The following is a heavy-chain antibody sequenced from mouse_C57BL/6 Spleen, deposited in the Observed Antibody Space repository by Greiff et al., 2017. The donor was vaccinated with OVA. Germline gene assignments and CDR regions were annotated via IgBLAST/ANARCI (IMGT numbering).Heavy chain of an antibody. J-gene: IGHJ4*01. Sequence: VQLQQSGPELVKPGASVKISCKASGYSFTGYYMNRVQQSPEKSLEWIGEINPSTGGTTYNQKFKAKATLTVDKSSSTAYMQLKSLTSEDSAVYYCARGGPYYAMDYWGQGTSVTVSS. V-gene: IGHV1-42*01. CDR1: GYSFTGYY. CDR2: INPSTGGT. D-gene: IGHD3-3*01. CDR3: ARGGPYYAMDY.